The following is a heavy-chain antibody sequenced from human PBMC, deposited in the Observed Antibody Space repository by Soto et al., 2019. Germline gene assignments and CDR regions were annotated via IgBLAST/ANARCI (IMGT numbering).Heavy chain of an antibody. CDR2: IYHSGST. CDR3: ARGENYYGSGSYYNRFDP. CDR1: GGFISSSNW. D-gene: IGHD3-10*01. Sequence: PSETLSLTCAVSGGFISSSNWWSWVRQPPGKGLEWIGEIYHSGSTNYNPSLKSRVTISVDKSKNQFSLKLSSVTAADTAVYYFARGENYYGSGSYYNRFDPWGQGTLVTVSS. V-gene: IGHV4-4*02. J-gene: IGHJ5*02.